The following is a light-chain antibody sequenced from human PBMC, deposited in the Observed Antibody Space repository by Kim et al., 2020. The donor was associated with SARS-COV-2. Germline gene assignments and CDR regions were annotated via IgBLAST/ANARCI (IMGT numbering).Light chain of an antibody. V-gene: IGLV2-14*03. CDR3: SSYTSSSTNWV. CDR1: SSDAGGYNY. J-gene: IGLJ3*02. CDR2: DVS. Sequence: QSVLTQPASVSGSPGQSITISCTGTSSDAGGYNYVSWYQQHPGKAPKLMIYDVSNRPSGVSNRFSGSKSGNTASLTISGLQAEDEADYYCSSYTSSSTNWVFGGGTQLTVL.